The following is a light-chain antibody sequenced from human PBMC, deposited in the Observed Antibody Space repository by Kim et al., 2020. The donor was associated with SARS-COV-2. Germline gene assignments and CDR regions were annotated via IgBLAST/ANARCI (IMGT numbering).Light chain of an antibody. J-gene: IGLJ2*01. V-gene: IGLV2-14*01. CDR1: SSDVGGYNY. CDR3: SSYTSSSNVV. Sequence: QSALTQPASVSGSPGQSITISCTGTSSDVGGYNYVSWYQQHPGKAPKLMIYDVSKRPSGVSNRFSGSKSGNTASLTISGFQAEDEADYYCSSYTSSSNVVFGGGTQLTVL. CDR2: DVS.